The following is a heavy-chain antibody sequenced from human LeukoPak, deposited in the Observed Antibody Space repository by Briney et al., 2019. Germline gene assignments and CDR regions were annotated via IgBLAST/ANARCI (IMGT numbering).Heavy chain of an antibody. D-gene: IGHD6-13*01. J-gene: IGHJ5*02. CDR3: VRFALTSSLDH. CDR2: IYPGYSDA. Sequence: GGTLRLSCAASGLTFSSYGMSWVRQAPGKGLEWMGLIYPGYSDAKYRPSFQGQVTLSVDASISTAYLQLSGLRASDTAIYYCVRFALTSSLDHWGQGTLVTVSS. V-gene: IGHV5-51*01. CDR1: GLTFSSYG.